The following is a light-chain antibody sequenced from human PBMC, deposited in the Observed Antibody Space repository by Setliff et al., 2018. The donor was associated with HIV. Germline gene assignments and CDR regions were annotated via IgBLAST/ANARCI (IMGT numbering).Light chain of an antibody. CDR2: AAS. V-gene: IGKV1-NL1*01. CDR3: QQYYSTPT. Sequence: DIQMTQSPSSLSASVGDRVTITCRASQGISNSLAWYQQKPGKAPKLLLYAASRLESGVPSRFSGSGSGTDYTLTISGLQPEDFATYYCQQYYSTPTLGQGTKVDIK. J-gene: IGKJ1*01. CDR1: QGISNS.